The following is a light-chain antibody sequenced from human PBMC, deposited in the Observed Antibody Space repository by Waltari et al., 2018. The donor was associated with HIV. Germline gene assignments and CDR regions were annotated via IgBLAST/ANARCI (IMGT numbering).Light chain of an antibody. CDR3: QQYDNLPIT. Sequence: DIQMTQSPSSLSASVGDRVTITCQASQAISNYLIWYQQKPGKAPKLPIYDASKLETGVPSRFSGSRSGTDFTFTISSLQPEDIATYYCQQYDNLPITFGQGTRLEIK. J-gene: IGKJ5*01. CDR1: QAISNY. V-gene: IGKV1-33*01. CDR2: DAS.